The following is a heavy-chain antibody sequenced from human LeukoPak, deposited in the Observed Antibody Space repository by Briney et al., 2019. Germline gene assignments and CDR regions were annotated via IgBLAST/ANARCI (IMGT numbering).Heavy chain of an antibody. CDR2: ISGSGGST. CDR3: AKVQVTMVRGVNDY. J-gene: IGHJ4*02. V-gene: IGHV3-23*01. D-gene: IGHD3-10*01. CDR1: GFTFSSYA. Sequence: PGGSLRLPCAASGFTFSSYAMSWVHQAPGKGLEWVSAISGSGGSTYYADSVKGRFTISRDNSKNTLYLQMNSLRAEDTAVYYCAKVQVTMVRGVNDYWGQGTLVTVSS.